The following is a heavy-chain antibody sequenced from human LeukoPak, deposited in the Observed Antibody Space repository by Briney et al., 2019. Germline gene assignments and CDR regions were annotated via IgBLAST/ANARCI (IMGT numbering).Heavy chain of an antibody. CDR2: IKQDGSEK. CDR1: GFTFSSYW. Sequence: GGSLRLSCAASGFTFSSYWMSWVRHPPGKGLEGVANIKQDGSEKYYVDSVKGRFTISRDNAKNSLYLQMNSLRAEDTAVYYCARDDCSSISCYHNWFDPWGQGTLVTVSS. J-gene: IGHJ5*02. V-gene: IGHV3-7*01. CDR3: ARDDCSSISCYHNWFDP. D-gene: IGHD2-2*01.